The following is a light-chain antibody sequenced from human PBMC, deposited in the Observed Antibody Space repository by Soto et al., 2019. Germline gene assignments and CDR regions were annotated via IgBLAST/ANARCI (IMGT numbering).Light chain of an antibody. Sequence: IVFTQSPGTLSLSTGERATLSCRASQTVSSNYLAWYQQKPGQAPRFLIYGASSRATGIPDRFSGTGSETNFTLTISRLEPEDFAVYYCQQYDNSPITFGQGTRLEIK. CDR3: QQYDNSPIT. V-gene: IGKV3-20*01. CDR1: QTVSSNY. J-gene: IGKJ5*01. CDR2: GAS.